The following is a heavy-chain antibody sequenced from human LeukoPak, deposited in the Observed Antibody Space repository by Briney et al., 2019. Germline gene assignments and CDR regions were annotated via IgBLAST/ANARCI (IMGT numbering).Heavy chain of an antibody. CDR3: AKDRGYCSGGSCYYFDY. V-gene: IGHV3-23*01. D-gene: IGHD2-15*01. CDR2: ISASGGAT. CDR1: GFTFRTYG. J-gene: IGHJ4*02. Sequence: QPGGSLRLSCAASGFTFRTYGMSWVRQAPGKGLEWVSGISASGGATYYADSVRGRFTVSRGNSKNTLYLQMNSLRAEDTAVYYCAKDRGYCSGGSCYYFDYWGQGTLVTVSS.